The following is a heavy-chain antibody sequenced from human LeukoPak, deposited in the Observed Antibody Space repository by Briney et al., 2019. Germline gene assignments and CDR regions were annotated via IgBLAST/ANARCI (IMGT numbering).Heavy chain of an antibody. D-gene: IGHD2-15*01. CDR3: VRGLSGHYSFDY. J-gene: IGHJ4*02. CDR2: VSAEGDRR. CDR1: GFTFSHYA. V-gene: IGHV3-30*01. Sequence: HLGRSVPLFCAASGFTFSHYAMHWVARPPGKGLEGGTFVSAEGDRRYYADSEKGVFSISRDDSNSSLYLQMNSLRAEDTALYYCVRGLSGHYSFDYWGQGALVTVSS.